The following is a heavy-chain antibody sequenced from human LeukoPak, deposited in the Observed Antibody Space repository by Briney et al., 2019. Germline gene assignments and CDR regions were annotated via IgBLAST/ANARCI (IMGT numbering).Heavy chain of an antibody. Sequence: SETLSLTCTVSGGSISGSSYYWGWIRQPPGKGLEWIGSIYYSGSTYYNPSLKSRVTISLDTSKNQFSLKLNSVTPEDTAVYYCTRSDCSSGRCPGFDNWGQGTLVTVSS. CDR2: IYYSGST. CDR3: TRSDCSSGRCPGFDN. J-gene: IGHJ4*02. D-gene: IGHD6-19*01. CDR1: GGSISGSSYY. V-gene: IGHV4-39*01.